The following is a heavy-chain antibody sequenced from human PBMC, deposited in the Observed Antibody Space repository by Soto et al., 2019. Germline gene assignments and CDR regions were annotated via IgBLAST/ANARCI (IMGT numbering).Heavy chain of an antibody. V-gene: IGHV3-11*06. CDR3: ARIGIAVEAFDI. J-gene: IGHJ3*02. Sequence: PGGSLRLSCATSGFTFSDYYISWIRQAPGKGLEWVSYISSSSSYTNYADSVKGRFTISRDNAKNSLYLQMNSLRAEDTAVYYCARIGIAVEAFDIWGQGTMVTVSS. D-gene: IGHD6-19*01. CDR2: ISSSSSYT. CDR1: GFTFSDYY.